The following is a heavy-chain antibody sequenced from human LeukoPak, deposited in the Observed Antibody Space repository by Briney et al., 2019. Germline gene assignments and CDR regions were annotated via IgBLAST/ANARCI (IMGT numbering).Heavy chain of an antibody. J-gene: IGHJ4*02. Sequence: SQTLSLTCAISGDSVSSNSFSWNWIRQSPSRGLEWLGRTYYRSKWYNDYAVSVKSRITINPDTSKNQFSLKLSSVTAADTAVYYCARSGSTAHDYWGQGTLVTVSS. D-gene: IGHD1-26*01. CDR2: TYYRSKWYN. CDR3: ARSGSTAHDY. CDR1: GDSVSSNSFS. V-gene: IGHV6-1*01.